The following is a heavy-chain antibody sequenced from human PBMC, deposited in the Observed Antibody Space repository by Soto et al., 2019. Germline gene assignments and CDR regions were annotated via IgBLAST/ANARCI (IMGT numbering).Heavy chain of an antibody. CDR2: IYHSGST. J-gene: IGHJ4*02. V-gene: IGHV4-30-2*01. CDR1: GGSISSGGYS. D-gene: IGHD3-22*01. Sequence: SETLSLTCAVSGGSISSGGYSWSWIRQPPGKGLEWIGYIYHSGSTYYNPSLKSRVTISVDRSKNQFSLKLSSVTAADTAVYYCARAGYYDSSGYYFGFDYWGQGTLVTVSS. CDR3: ARAGYYDSSGYYFGFDY.